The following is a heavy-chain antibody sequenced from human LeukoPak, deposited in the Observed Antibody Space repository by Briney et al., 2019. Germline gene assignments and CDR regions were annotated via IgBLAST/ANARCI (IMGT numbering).Heavy chain of an antibody. CDR3: AKEEADTALVPRFDY. CDR2: VSFSAVSM. CDR1: GFTFSSFA. D-gene: IGHD5-18*01. Sequence: PGGSLRLSCAASGFTFSSFAMSWVRQAPGKGLEWVSTVSFSAVSMFYADSVEGRFTISRDNPKNTLYLQMNSLRADDTAIYYCAKEEADTALVPRFDYWGQGTLVTVSS. J-gene: IGHJ4*02. V-gene: IGHV3-23*01.